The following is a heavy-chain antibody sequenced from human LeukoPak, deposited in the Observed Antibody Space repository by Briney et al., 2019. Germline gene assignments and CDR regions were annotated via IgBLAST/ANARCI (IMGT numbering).Heavy chain of an antibody. J-gene: IGHJ4*02. D-gene: IGHD4-17*01. V-gene: IGHV2-5*02. CDR3: AHRGPDYGDYAFDS. CDR2: IYWDDDK. CDR1: GFSLNTRGMG. Sequence: SGPTLVKPTQTLTLTCTFSGFSLNTRGMGVAWIRQPPGKALGWLALIYWDDDKRYNPSLRTRLTITKDTSQNQVVLTLTNMDPVDIATYFCAHRGPDYGDYAFDSWGRGSLVTVSS.